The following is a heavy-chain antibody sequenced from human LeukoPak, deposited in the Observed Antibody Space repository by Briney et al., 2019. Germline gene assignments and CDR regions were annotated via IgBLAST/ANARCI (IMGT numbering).Heavy chain of an antibody. Sequence: ASVKVSCKASGYTFTSYGISWVRQAPGQGLEWMGWVSAYNGNTNYAQKLQGRVTMTTDTSTSTAYMELRSQRSDDTAVYYCSTIIAAAGKRYFQHWGQGTLVTVSS. CDR2: VSAYNGNT. D-gene: IGHD6-13*01. J-gene: IGHJ1*01. CDR3: STIIAAAGKRYFQH. CDR1: GYTFTSYG. V-gene: IGHV1-18*01.